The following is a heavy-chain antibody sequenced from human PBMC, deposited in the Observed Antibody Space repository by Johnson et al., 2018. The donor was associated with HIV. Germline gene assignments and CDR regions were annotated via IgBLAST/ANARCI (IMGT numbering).Heavy chain of an antibody. J-gene: IGHJ3*02. CDR3: ARDRAIVVAYDAFDI. V-gene: IGHV3-66*02. CDR1: GITVGTNY. Sequence: VQLVESGGGLVQPGGSLRLSCAASGITVGTNYMSWVRQAPGKGLEWVSVIFSVGDVYYADSVKGRFTISRVNSKNIVYLQMNSLRPEDTAVYYCARDRAIVVAYDAFDIWGQGTMVTVSS. CDR2: IFSVGDV. D-gene: IGHD3-22*01.